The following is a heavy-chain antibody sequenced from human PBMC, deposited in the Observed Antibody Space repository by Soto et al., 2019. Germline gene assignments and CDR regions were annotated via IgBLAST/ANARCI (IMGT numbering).Heavy chain of an antibody. CDR1: GGNFGSYA. CDR3: AIGRGAAKVYYYGMDV. Sequence: GASVKVSCKAAGGNFGSYAISWVRQAPGQGLEWMGGIIPIFGTAIYAQKFQGRVTITADESTSTAHMELSSLRSEETAVYYCAIGRGAAKVYYYGMDVWRRGTTVTFSS. V-gene: IGHV1-69*13. J-gene: IGHJ6*01. D-gene: IGHD2-15*01. CDR2: IIPIFGTA.